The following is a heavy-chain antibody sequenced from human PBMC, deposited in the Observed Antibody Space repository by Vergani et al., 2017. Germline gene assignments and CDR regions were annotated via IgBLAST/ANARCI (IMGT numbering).Heavy chain of an antibody. V-gene: IGHV4-39*01. J-gene: IGHJ6*02. CDR2: IYDNGNT. D-gene: IGHD5-24*01. CDR3: ARNRAIELAGRMHYYYAIDV. CDR1: GVSIKSRSYY. Sequence: QLQLQESGPGLVKPSETLSLTCAVSGVSIKSRSYYWGWIRQSPGKGLEWIGSIYDNGNTYYNPSLKSRVAISVDTSKNQVSLNLGSVTAADTAVYYCARNRAIELAGRMHYYYAIDVWGQGTTVTGSS.